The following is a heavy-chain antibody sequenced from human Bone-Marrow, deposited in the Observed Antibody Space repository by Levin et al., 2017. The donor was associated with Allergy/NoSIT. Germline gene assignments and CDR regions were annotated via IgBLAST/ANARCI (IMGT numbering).Heavy chain of an antibody. CDR2: ISSNGGST. V-gene: IGHV3-64D*06. CDR3: VKDPRPYDYVWGSYEEVDY. Sequence: PGGSLRLSCSASGFTFSSYAMHWVRQAPGKGLEYVSAISSNGGSTYYADSVKGRFTISRDNSKNTLYLQMSSLRAEDTAVYYCVKDPRPYDYVWGSYEEVDYWGQGTLVTVSS. D-gene: IGHD3-16*01. CDR1: GFTFSSYA. J-gene: IGHJ4*02.